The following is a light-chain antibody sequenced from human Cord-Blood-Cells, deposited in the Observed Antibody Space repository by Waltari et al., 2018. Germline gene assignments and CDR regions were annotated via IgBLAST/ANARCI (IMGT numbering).Light chain of an antibody. CDR2: RNN. J-gene: IGLJ3*02. Sequence: QSVLTQPPSASGTPGQRVTISCSGSSPNIGSNYVYWYQQLPGTAPKLLNYRNNQRPSGVPDRFSGSKSGTSASLAISGLRYEDEADYYCAAWDDSLSGRVFGGGTKLTVL. CDR1: SPNIGSNY. CDR3: AAWDDSLSGRV. V-gene: IGLV1-47*01.